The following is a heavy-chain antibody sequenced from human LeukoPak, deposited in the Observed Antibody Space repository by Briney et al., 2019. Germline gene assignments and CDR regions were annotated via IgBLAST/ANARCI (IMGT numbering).Heavy chain of an antibody. CDR3: ARSQAGTYSSGWYPAY. CDR2: IYYSGST. D-gene: IGHD6-19*01. Sequence: SETLSLTCTVSGGSISSYYWSWIRQPPGKGLEWIGYIYYSGSTNYNPSLKSRVTISVDKSKNQFSLKLSSVTAADTAVYYCARSQAGTYSSGWYPAYWGQGTLVTVSS. CDR1: GGSISSYY. V-gene: IGHV4-59*12. J-gene: IGHJ4*02.